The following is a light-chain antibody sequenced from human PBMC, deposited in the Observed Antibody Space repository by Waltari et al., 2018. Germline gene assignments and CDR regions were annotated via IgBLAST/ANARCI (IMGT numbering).Light chain of an antibody. CDR3: CSYTTSSTWV. Sequence: QSALTQSASRSGSPGQTITITCTGPGRDIRGSNFYPCYQQYPGKAPKLIIFDVTKRPSGVSDRFSGSKSGNTASLTISGLQTEDEADYYCCSYTTSSTWVFGGGTKLTV. V-gene: IGLV2-14*01. CDR1: GRDIRGSNF. J-gene: IGLJ3*02. CDR2: DVT.